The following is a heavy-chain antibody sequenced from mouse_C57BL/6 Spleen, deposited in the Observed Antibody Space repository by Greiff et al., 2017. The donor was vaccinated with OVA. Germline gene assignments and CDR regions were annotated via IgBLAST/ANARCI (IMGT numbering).Heavy chain of an antibody. CDR2: IRNKANGYTT. V-gene: IGHV7-3*01. CDR1: GFTFTDYY. D-gene: IGHD2-3*01. Sequence: EVQLVESGGGLVQPGGSLSLSCAASGFTFTDYYMSWVRQPPGKALEWLGFIRNKANGYTTEYSASVKDRFTISRDNSQSILYLQMNALRAEDSATYYCARYIMAGYYEAMDYWGQGTSVTVSS. J-gene: IGHJ4*01. CDR3: ARYIMAGYYEAMDY.